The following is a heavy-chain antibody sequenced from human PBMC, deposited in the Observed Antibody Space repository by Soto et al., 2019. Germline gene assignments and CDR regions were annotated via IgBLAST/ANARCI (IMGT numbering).Heavy chain of an antibody. CDR1: GGSISRGGYY. Sequence: QVQLQESGPGLVKPSQTLSLTCTVSGGSISRGGYYWSWIREHPGKGLEWIGYINYSGSTYYNQSLKSRVTISVDTSKNQYSLKLSSVTAADTAVYYCARERGSSSWYHYGMEVWGQGTTVTVSS. J-gene: IGHJ6*02. CDR3: ARERGSSSWYHYGMEV. D-gene: IGHD6-13*01. V-gene: IGHV4-31*03. CDR2: INYSGST.